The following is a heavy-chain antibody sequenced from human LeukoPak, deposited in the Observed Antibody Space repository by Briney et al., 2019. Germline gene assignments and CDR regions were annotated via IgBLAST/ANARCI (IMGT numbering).Heavy chain of an antibody. J-gene: IGHJ4*02. V-gene: IGHV3-7*01. Sequence: GGSPRLSCVASGFTFSNYWMSWVRQAPGKGLEWVAKIKQDGSEKYYVDSVKGRFTISRDNAKNSLYLQMNSLRAEDTAVYYCASLGGTVTKVEYFFDYWGQGTLVTVPS. CDR3: ASLGGTVTKVEYFFDY. CDR1: GFTFSNYW. D-gene: IGHD4-17*01. CDR2: IKQDGSEK.